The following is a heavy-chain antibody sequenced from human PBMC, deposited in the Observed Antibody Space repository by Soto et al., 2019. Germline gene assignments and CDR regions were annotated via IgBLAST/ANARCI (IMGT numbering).Heavy chain of an antibody. Sequence: QVQLVQSGAEVKKPGAAVMVACKASRYPFTSYGISWVRQAPGQGREWMGWISAYNGNTNYAQKLQGRVAMNKNTSTSIANMGLRCLGSDDTAVYYCGTAPHLRIYHGMDVWGQGTTVTVSS. CDR3: GTAPHLRIYHGMDV. J-gene: IGHJ6*02. D-gene: IGHD5-12*01. CDR1: RYPFTSYG. V-gene: IGHV1-18*01. CDR2: ISAYNGNT.